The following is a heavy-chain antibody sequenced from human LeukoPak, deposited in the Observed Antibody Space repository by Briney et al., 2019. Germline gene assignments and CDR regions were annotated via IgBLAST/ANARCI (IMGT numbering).Heavy chain of an antibody. D-gene: IGHD6-13*01. J-gene: IGHJ6*03. CDR3: ARGQQLSTYYYYYYMDI. CDR2: IIPIFGTA. V-gene: IGHV1-69*06. Sequence: ASVKVSCKASGGTFSSYAISWVRQAPGQGLEWKGGIIPIFGTANYAQKFQGRVTITADKSTSTAYMELSSLRSEDTAVYYCARGQQLSTYYYYYYMDIWGKGTTVTVSS. CDR1: GGTFSSYA.